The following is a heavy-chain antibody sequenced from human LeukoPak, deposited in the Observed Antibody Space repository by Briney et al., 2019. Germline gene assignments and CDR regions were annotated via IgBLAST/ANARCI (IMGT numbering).Heavy chain of an antibody. V-gene: IGHV3-23*01. CDR3: AKEWGYDFWSGYYTGSKFDY. CDR2: ISGSGGST. D-gene: IGHD3-3*01. CDR1: GFTFSSYA. J-gene: IGHJ4*02. Sequence: GGSLRLSCAASGFTFSSYAMSWVRQAPGKGLEWVSAISGSGGSTYYADSGKGRFTISRDNSKNTLYLQMNSLRAEDTAVYYCAKEWGYDFWSGYYTGSKFDYWGQGTLVTVSS.